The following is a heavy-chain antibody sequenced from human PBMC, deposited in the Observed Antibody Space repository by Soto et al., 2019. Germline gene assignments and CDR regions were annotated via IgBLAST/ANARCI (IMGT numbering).Heavy chain of an antibody. D-gene: IGHD6-19*01. J-gene: IGHJ4*02. V-gene: IGHV4-4*02. CDR3: ARWFGDSSGWYRFDY. Sequence: PSETLSLTCAVSGGSISSSNWWSWVRQPPGKGLEWIGEIYHSGSTNYNPSLKSRVTISVDKSKNQFSLKLSSVTAADTAVYYCARWFGDSSGWYRFDYWGQGTLVTVSS. CDR1: GGSISSSNW. CDR2: IYHSGST.